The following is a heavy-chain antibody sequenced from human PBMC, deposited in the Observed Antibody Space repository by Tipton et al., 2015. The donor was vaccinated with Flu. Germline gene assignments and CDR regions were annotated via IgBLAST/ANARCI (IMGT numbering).Heavy chain of an antibody. Sequence: TLSLTCTVSGGSISSGSYYWSWIRQPAGKGLEWIGRIYTSGSTNYNPSLKSRVTISVDTSKNQFSLKLSSVTAADTAVYYCARVRSYYGSSGYYYAFDYWGQGPLVTVSS. CDR3: ARVRSYYGSSGYYYAFDY. CDR2: IYTSGST. D-gene: IGHD3-22*01. V-gene: IGHV4-61*02. CDR1: GGSISSGSYY. J-gene: IGHJ4*02.